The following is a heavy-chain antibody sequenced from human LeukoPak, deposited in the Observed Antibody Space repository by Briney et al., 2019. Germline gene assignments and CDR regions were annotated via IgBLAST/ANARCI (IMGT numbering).Heavy chain of an antibody. J-gene: IGHJ4*02. CDR3: AKDKGRRMIVVVHGIDY. V-gene: IGHV3-30*02. CDR2: IRYDGSNK. D-gene: IGHD3-22*01. CDR1: GFTFSSYG. Sequence: GGSLRLSCAASGFTFSSYGMHWVRQASGKGLEWVAFIRYDGSNKYYADSVKGRFTISRDNSKNTLYLQMNSLRAEDTAVYYCAKDKGRRMIVVVHGIDYWGQGTLVTVSS.